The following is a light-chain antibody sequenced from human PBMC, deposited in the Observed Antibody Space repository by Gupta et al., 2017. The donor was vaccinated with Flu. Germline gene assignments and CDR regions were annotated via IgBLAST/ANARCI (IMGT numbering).Light chain of an antibody. V-gene: IGKV3-11*01. J-gene: IGKJ4*01. CDR3: QQRSNWPPH. CDR1: QSVSSY. CDR2: DAS. Sequence: EIVLTPSPATLSLSPGERATLSCRASQSVSSYLAWYQQKPGQAPRLLIYDASNRATGIPARFSGSGSGTDFTLNISSLEPEDFAVYYCQQRSNWPPHFGGGTKVEIK.